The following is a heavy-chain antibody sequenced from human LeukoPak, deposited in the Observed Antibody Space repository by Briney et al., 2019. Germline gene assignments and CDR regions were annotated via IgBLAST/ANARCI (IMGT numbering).Heavy chain of an antibody. D-gene: IGHD1-26*01. V-gene: IGHV3-11*04. CDR3: AKDLYAVGATRSGFDY. CDR2: IKGIGPTT. J-gene: IGHJ4*02. Sequence: GGSLRLSCAASGFTFSDYYMSWIRQAPGKGLEWVSTIKGIGPTTYYADSVKGRFTISRDNAKNSLYLQMNSLRAEDTAVYYCAKDLYAVGATRSGFDYWGQGTLVTVSS. CDR1: GFTFSDYY.